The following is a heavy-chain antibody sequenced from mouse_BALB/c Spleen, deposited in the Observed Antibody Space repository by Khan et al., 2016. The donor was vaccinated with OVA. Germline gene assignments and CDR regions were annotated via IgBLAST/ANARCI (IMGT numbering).Heavy chain of an antibody. Sequence: EVELVESGPELMKPGASVKISCKASGYSFTSYYIHWVMQSHGKSLEWIGYIDPFSGGTNYNQKFKGKATLIVDKSSSTAYIHLSNLTSEDSAVYDCTRHGYVAWFTYWGQGTLVTVSA. CDR2: IDPFSGGT. D-gene: IGHD2-2*01. CDR3: TRHGYVAWFTY. V-gene: IGHV1S135*01. CDR1: GYSFTSYY. J-gene: IGHJ3*01.